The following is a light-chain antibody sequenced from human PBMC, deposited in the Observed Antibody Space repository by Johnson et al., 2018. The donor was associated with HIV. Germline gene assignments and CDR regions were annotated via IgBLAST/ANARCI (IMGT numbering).Light chain of an antibody. CDR3: GTWDSSLSAFYV. J-gene: IGLJ1*01. V-gene: IGLV1-51*01. CDR1: SSNIGNNY. CDR2: DNN. Sequence: QSVLTQPPSVSAAPGQKVTISCSGSSSNIGNNYVSWYQQLPGTAPKLLIYDNNKRPSGIPDRFSGPKSGTSATLGITGLQTGDEADDYCGTWDSSLSAFYVFGTGTKVTVL.